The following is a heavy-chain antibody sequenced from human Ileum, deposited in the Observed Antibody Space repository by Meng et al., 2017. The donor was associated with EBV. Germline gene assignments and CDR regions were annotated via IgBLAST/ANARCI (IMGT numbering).Heavy chain of an antibody. Sequence: QVGLQESGPGQVKPYETLSPTFPVSGDSIRNSDYYWDWIRQSPGKGLEWIASIYRSGCTYYDPSLKSRVTISLDTSKNQFSLKLSSVTAADTAVYYCARDPAYPRGLFDSWGQGTLVTVSS. V-gene: IGHV4-39*07. CDR2: IYRSGCT. CDR1: GDSIRNSDYY. CDR3: ARDPAYPRGLFDS. J-gene: IGHJ4*02. D-gene: IGHD3-10*01.